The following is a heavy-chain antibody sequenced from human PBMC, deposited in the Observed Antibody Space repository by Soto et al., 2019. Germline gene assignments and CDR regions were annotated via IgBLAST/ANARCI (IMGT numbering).Heavy chain of an antibody. Sequence: VQLVQSRAEVKKPGASVKVSCKASGYTFTSYDINWVRQATGQVLEWMGWMNPKTANTGYAQKFQGRVTMTRNTSTSTAYMELSSLRSEDTVVYYCAREPGGRSTYRFDPWGQGTLVTVSS. CDR3: AREPGGRSTYRFDP. D-gene: IGHD1-1*01. CDR2: MNPKTANT. V-gene: IGHV1-8*01. J-gene: IGHJ5*02. CDR1: GYTFTSYD.